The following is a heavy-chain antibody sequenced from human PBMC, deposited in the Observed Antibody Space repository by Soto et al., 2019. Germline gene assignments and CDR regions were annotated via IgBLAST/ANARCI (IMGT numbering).Heavy chain of an antibody. J-gene: IGHJ4*02. CDR3: AREYTYGSNFFDC. CDR2: VSRSGST. Sequence: QVRLQESGPGLVKPSQTLSLTCTVSGGSISSAAYYWSWIRQHPGKGLEWIGYVSRSGSTYYNPSRKSRVIISVDTSKNQFSLSLTSVTAADTAVYFCAREYTYGSNFFDCWGQGALVTVSS. D-gene: IGHD5-18*01. CDR1: GGSISSAAYY. V-gene: IGHV4-31*03.